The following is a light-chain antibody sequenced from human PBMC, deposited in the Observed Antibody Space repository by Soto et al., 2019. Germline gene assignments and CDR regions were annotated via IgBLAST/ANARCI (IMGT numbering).Light chain of an antibody. CDR2: DAS. J-gene: IGKJ1*01. CDR1: QTVNTW. V-gene: IGKV1-5*01. Sequence: DIQMTQSPSTLSASVGDRVTITCRASQTVNTWFAWYQQKPGKAPKVLIFDASSLKTGVPSRFSGSGSGTEFTLTISSLQPEDFATYYCQQSYSTPYTFGQGTKVDIK. CDR3: QQSYSTPYT.